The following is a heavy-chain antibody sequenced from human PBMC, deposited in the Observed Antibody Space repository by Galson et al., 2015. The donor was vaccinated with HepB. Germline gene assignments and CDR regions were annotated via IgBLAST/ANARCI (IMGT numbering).Heavy chain of an antibody. V-gene: IGHV1-69*04. Sequence: SVKVSCKASGGTFSSYAISWVRQAPGQGLEWMGRIIPILGIANYAQKFQGRVTITADKSTSTAYMELSSLRSEDTAVYYCARAVIVVVNWFDPWGQGTLVTVSS. J-gene: IGHJ5*02. CDR3: ARAVIVVVNWFDP. D-gene: IGHD3-22*01. CDR1: GGTFSSYA. CDR2: IIPILGIA.